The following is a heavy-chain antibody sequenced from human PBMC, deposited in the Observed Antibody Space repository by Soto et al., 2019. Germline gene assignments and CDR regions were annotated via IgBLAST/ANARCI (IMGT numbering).Heavy chain of an antibody. CDR3: ARPAAPRGNWFDP. CDR2: MNPNSGNT. Sequence: ASVKVSCTASGYTFTSYDINWVRQATGQGLEWMGWMNPNSGNTGYAQKFQGRVTMTRNTSISTAYMELSSLRSEDTAVYYCARPAAPRGNWFDPWGQGTLVTVSS. J-gene: IGHJ5*02. V-gene: IGHV1-8*01. CDR1: GYTFTSYD. D-gene: IGHD1-26*01.